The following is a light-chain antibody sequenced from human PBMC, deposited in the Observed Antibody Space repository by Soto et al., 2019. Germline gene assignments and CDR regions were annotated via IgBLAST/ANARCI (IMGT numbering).Light chain of an antibody. CDR2: GGS. Sequence: EIVLTQSPGTLSLSPGERATLSCRASQSVSSSYLAWYRQKPGQAPRLLIYGGSSRATGIPDRFSGSGSGTEFTLTISRLEPEDFAVYYCQQYGSSPYTFGQGTKLEIK. CDR3: QQYGSSPYT. CDR1: QSVSSSY. J-gene: IGKJ2*01. V-gene: IGKV3-20*01.